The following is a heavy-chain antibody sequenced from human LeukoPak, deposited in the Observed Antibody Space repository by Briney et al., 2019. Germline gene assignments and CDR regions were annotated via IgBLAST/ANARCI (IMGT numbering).Heavy chain of an antibody. Sequence: SETLSLTCTVSGGSVSRYHWSWVRQPPGKGLEWIGYIYYSGSTNYNPSLESRVTISVDTSKSQFSLKLSSVTATDTAVYYCARLTARSWFDPWGQGTLVTVSS. CDR2: IYYSGST. J-gene: IGHJ5*02. V-gene: IGHV4-59*08. D-gene: IGHD1-14*01. CDR3: ARLTARSWFDP. CDR1: GGSVSRYH.